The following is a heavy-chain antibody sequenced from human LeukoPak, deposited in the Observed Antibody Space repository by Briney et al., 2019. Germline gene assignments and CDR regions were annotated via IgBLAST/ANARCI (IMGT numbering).Heavy chain of an antibody. D-gene: IGHD2-21*02. V-gene: IGHV4-34*01. CDR2: INHSGST. CDR1: GGSFSGYY. CDR3: ARGMAYCGGDCPGYFQH. Sequence: SETLSLTCAVYGGSFSGYYWSWIRQPPGKGLEWIGEINHSGSTNYNPSLKSRVTTSVDTSKNQFSLKLSSMTAADTAVYYCARGMAYCGGDCPGYFQHWGQGTLVTVSS. J-gene: IGHJ1*01.